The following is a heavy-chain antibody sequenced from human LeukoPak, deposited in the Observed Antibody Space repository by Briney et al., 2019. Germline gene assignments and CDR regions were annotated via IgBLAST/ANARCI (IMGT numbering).Heavy chain of an antibody. CDR1: GYTFTSYY. V-gene: IGHV1-46*01. D-gene: IGHD1-26*01. J-gene: IGHJ6*02. Sequence: ASVKVSCKASGYTFTSYYVHWVRQAPGQGLEWMGIINPSGGSTSYAQKFQGRVTMTRDTSTSTVYMELSSLRSEDTAVYYCASLFATEGSYYYYYYGMDVWGQGTTVTVSS. CDR2: INPSGGST. CDR3: ASLFATEGSYYYYYYGMDV.